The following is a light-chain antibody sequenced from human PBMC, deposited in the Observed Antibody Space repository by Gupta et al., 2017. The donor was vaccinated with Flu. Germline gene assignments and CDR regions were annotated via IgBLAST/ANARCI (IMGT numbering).Light chain of an antibody. CDR1: QSINNY. Sequence: DIQVTQSPSTLSASAGDRVSITCRASQSINNYLAWYQQKPGKAPKLLINKASNLEGGVPSRFSGSGSGTEFTLTISSLQPDDFATYYCQQDDNYPWTFAQGTNVEIK. V-gene: IGKV1-5*03. CDR3: QQDDNYPWT. CDR2: KAS. J-gene: IGKJ1*01.